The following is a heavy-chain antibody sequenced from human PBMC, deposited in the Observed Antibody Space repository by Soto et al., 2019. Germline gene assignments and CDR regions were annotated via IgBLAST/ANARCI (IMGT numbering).Heavy chain of an antibody. J-gene: IGHJ3*02. CDR3: ARLHDAFDI. V-gene: IGHV4-59*01. CDR2: IYYSGST. Sequence: QVQLQESGPGLVKPSETLSLTCTVSGGSICSYYWSWIRQPPGKGLEWIGYIYYSGSTNYNPSLKSRVTISVDTSKNQFSLKLSSVTAADTAVYYCARLHDAFDIWGQGTMVTVSS. CDR1: GGSICSYY.